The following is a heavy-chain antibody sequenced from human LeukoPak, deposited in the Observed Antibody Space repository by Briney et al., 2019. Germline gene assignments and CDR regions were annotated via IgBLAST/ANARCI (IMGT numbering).Heavy chain of an antibody. CDR1: GLTFRNFW. J-gene: IGHJ4*02. CDR2: IKQDGSGQ. V-gene: IGHV3-7*01. CDR3: ARSYGHSIDY. D-gene: IGHD3-10*01. Sequence: GGSLRLSCAASGLTFRNFWMCWVRQAPGKGLEWAATIKQDGSGQYYVDSVKGRFTISSDNAQNSLYLQMNNLRAEDTAVYYCARSYGHSIDYWGQGTLVTVSS.